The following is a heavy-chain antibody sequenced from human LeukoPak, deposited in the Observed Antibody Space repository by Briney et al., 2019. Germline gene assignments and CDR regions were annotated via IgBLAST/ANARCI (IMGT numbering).Heavy chain of an antibody. D-gene: IGHD6-6*01. V-gene: IGHV4-39*07. Sequence: SETLSLTCTVSGGSINNTLFYWGWIRQPPGKGLEWIGTVYYDGINYSSPSLKSRVATSVDTSKNQFSLRLSSVTAADTAVYYCARDPDSSYEWGPFDPWGQGTLVTVSS. CDR1: GGSINNTLFY. J-gene: IGHJ5*02. CDR2: VYYDGIN. CDR3: ARDPDSSYEWGPFDP.